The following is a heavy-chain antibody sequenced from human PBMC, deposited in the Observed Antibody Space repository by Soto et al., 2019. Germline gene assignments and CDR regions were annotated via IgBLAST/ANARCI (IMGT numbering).Heavy chain of an antibody. Sequence: QVQLQESGPGLVKPSETLSLTCTVSGGSISGYYWDWIRQPPGKGLEWIGYIYHSGSTKYNPSLKSRVTISVDTSKNQVSLYLTSVTAADTAVFYCARHYPGRPYIDDWGQGALVTVSS. CDR3: ARHYPGRPYIDD. J-gene: IGHJ4*02. D-gene: IGHD6-6*01. CDR1: GGSISGYY. CDR2: IYHSGST. V-gene: IGHV4-59*08.